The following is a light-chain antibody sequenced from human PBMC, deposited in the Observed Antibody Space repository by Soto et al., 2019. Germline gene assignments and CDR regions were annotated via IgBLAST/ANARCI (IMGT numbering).Light chain of an antibody. V-gene: IGKV3-15*01. CDR2: GDS. J-gene: IGKJ2*01. Sequence: EVVLTQSPVTLSMSPGERATLSCRASQSVSNNLVWYQQKPGQAPRLLIYGDSTRGTGVPARFSGSGSGTEFTLTIAGLQSEDIAIDYCHQYNHGPPLYSFGQGTRLEIK. CDR1: QSVSNN. CDR3: HQYNHGPPLYS.